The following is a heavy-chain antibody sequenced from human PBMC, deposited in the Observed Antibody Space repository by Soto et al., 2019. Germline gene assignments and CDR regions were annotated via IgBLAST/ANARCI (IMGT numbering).Heavy chain of an antibody. J-gene: IGHJ4*02. CDR2: VDSGGRT. V-gene: IGHV3-66*01. Sequence: EEQLVESGGGLVQPGGSLRLSCAASGFTVSGYYMSWVRQTPGQGLQWVAIVDSGGRTDYTDSVKGRFTISRDNSKNTVDLQMSSLRAEDTAVYYCATDPYSRIGGLWGQGILVTVS. CDR1: GFTVSGYY. CDR3: ATDPYSRIGGL. D-gene: IGHD6-13*01.